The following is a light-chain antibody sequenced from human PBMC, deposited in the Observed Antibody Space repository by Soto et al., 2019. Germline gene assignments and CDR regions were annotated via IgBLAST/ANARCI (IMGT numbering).Light chain of an antibody. J-gene: IGKJ1*01. CDR1: QSISSW. CDR2: AAS. CDR3: LQHHYDSWT. Sequence: DIQMTQSPSTLSAALGDRVTITCRASQSISSWLAWYQQKPGKAPKLLIYAASTLQSGVPSRFRGSRSGTEFTLTVSSLQPADFATYYCLQHHYDSWTFGQGTKVDIK. V-gene: IGKV1-5*01.